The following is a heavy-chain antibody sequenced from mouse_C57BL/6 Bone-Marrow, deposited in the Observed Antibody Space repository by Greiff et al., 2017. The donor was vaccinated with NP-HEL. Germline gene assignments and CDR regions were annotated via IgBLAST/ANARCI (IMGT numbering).Heavy chain of an antibody. J-gene: IGHJ2*01. Sequence: EVQLQESGGGLVKPGGSLTLSCAVSGFSFSSYAMSWVRQTPEKRLEWVATISDGGSYTYYTDNVKGRFTIYRDNAKNNLYLQMSHLKSEDTVMYYCARVPYGSSFDYWGQGTTLTVSS. V-gene: IGHV5-4*01. CDR2: ISDGGSYT. CDR1: GFSFSSYA. CDR3: ARVPYGSSFDY. D-gene: IGHD1-1*01.